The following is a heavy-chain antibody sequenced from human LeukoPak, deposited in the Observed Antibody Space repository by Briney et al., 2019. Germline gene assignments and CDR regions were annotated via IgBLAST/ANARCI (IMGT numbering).Heavy chain of an antibody. CDR1: GGSISSYY. D-gene: IGHD7-27*01. V-gene: IGHV4-59*01. J-gene: IGHJ4*02. CDR3: ARSPGATFDY. CDR2: VYFRGTT. Sequence: RASETLTLTCTVSGGSISSYYWSWIRQPPGKGLEWIGYVYFRGTTNYNPSIKSRVTISVDTSKNQFSLKLTSVTAADTAVYYCARSPGATFDYWGQGSLVTVSS.